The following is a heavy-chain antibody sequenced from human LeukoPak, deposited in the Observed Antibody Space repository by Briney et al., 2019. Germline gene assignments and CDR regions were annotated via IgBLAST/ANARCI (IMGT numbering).Heavy chain of an antibody. V-gene: IGHV4-38-2*01. CDR2: IYHSGST. CDR1: GYSISSGYY. Sequence: SETLSLTCAASGYSISSGYYWGWIRQPPGKGLEWIGSIYHSGSTYYNPSLKSRVTISVDTSKNKFSLKLSSVTAADTAVYYCARSTPGGPLIYWGQGTLVTVSS. CDR3: ARSTPGGPLIY. D-gene: IGHD5/OR15-5a*01. J-gene: IGHJ4*02.